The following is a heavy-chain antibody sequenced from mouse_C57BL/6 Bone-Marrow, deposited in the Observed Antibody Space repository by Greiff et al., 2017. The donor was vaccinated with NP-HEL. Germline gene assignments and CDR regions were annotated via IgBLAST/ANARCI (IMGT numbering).Heavy chain of an antibody. J-gene: IGHJ2*01. CDR2: IYPGDGDT. Sequence: QVHVKQSGAELVKPGASVKISCKASGYAFSSYWMNWVKQRPGKGLEWIGQIYPGDGDTNYNGKFKGKATLTADKSSSTAYMQLSSLTSEDSAVYFCASPIYYGNFHFDYWGQGTTLTVSS. CDR1: GYAFSSYW. D-gene: IGHD2-1*01. V-gene: IGHV1-80*01. CDR3: ASPIYYGNFHFDY.